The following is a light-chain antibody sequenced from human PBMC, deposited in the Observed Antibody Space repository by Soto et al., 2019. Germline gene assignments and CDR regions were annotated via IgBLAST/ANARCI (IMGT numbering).Light chain of an antibody. CDR2: DSS. V-gene: IGKV3-11*01. CDR1: QSVGTY. Sequence: EIVMTQSPATLSLSPGERATLSCWASQSVGTYLAWYQQKPGQAPRLLIYDSSKRAADIPARFSGSGSGTVFTLTISRLEPEDFAVYYCQHRSIWPPAFGGGTKVEIK. CDR3: QHRSIWPPA. J-gene: IGKJ4*01.